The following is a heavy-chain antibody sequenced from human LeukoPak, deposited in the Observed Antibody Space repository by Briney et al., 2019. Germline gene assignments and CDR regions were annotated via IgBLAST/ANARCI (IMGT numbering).Heavy chain of an antibody. CDR2: ISYDGSNK. CDR1: GFTFSNYA. CDR3: ARGDRHHFDY. J-gene: IGHJ4*02. V-gene: IGHV3-30*03. Sequence: GGSLRLSCAASGFTFSNYAMIWVRQAPGKGLEWVAVISYDGSNKYYADSVKGRFTISRDNSKNTLYLQLNSLRAEDTAVYYCARGDRHHFDYWGQGILVTVSS.